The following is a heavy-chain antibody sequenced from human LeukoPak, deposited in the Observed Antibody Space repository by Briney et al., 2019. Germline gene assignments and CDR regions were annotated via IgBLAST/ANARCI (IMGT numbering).Heavy chain of an antibody. CDR3: ASSPITAPGTLDV. Sequence: PGGSLRLSCAASGFTFSDYYINWIRQAPGKGLEWVSYISSSGDSIYYADSVKGRFTISRDNAKNSLYLQMNSLRAEDTAVYYCASSPITAPGTLDVWGKGTTVTVSS. CDR1: GFTFSDYY. CDR2: ISSSGDSI. D-gene: IGHD6-13*01. J-gene: IGHJ6*04. V-gene: IGHV3-11*04.